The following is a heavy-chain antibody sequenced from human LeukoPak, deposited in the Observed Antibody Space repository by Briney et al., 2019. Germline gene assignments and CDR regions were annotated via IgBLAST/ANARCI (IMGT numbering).Heavy chain of an antibody. CDR1: GGSISSGSYY. J-gene: IGHJ5*02. CDR2: IYYTGNT. D-gene: IGHD2-15*01. CDR3: AGTRRYCSGGSCYNWFDP. V-gene: IGHV4-39*01. Sequence: PSETLSLTCTVSGGSISSGSYYWGWIRQPPGKGLEWIGNIYYTGNTYYDPSLKSRVTISVDTSKDQFSLKLTSVTAADTAVYYCAGTRRYCSGGSCYNWFDPWGQGTLVTVSS.